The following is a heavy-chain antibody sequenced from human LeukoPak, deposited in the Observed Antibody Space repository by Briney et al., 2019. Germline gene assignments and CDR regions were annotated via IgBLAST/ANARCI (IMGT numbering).Heavy chain of an antibody. Sequence: SETLSLTCAVSGYSISSGYYWGWIRQPPGKGLEWIGSMYHNRGTYYNPSLKSRVTISMDTSKNQFSRRLSSVTAADTAVYYCASYYASGVSAYDYFGMDVWGKGTTVTVSS. V-gene: IGHV4-38-2*01. D-gene: IGHD3-10*01. CDR2: MYHNRGT. J-gene: IGHJ6*04. CDR3: ASYYASGVSAYDYFGMDV. CDR1: GYSISSGYY.